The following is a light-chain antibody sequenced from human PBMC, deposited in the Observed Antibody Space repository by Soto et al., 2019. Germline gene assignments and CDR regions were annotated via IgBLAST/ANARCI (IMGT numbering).Light chain of an antibody. V-gene: IGKV3-20*01. Sequence: EIVLTQSPGTLSLSPGETATLSCRASQSVITTWMSWYQQKLGQPPRLLIYKTSQRATDSPDRFSGSGSGTDFTLTINGLEPEDFAIYYCHQYGASPLFSFGPGTKVDLK. CDR3: HQYGASPLFS. CDR1: QSVITTW. CDR2: KTS. J-gene: IGKJ3*01.